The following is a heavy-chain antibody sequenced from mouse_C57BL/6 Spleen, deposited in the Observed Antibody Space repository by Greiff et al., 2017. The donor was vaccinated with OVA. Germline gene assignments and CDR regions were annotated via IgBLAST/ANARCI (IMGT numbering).Heavy chain of an antibody. CDR3: ARNDQAWFAY. CDR1: GYSFTGYY. CDR2: INPSTGGT. D-gene: IGHD2-12*01. J-gene: IGHJ3*01. V-gene: IGHV1-42*01. Sequence: VQLQQSGPELVKPGASVKISCKASGYSFTGYYMNWVKQSPEKSLEWIGEINPSTGGTTYNQKFKAKATLTVDKSSSTAYMQLKSLTSEDSAVYYCARNDQAWFAYWGQGTLVTVSA.